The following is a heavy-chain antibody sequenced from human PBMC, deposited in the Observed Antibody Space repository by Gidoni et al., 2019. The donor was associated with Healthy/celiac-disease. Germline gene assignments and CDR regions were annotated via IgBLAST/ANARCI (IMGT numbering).Heavy chain of an antibody. D-gene: IGHD7-27*01. CDR1: GYTFTSYG. V-gene: IGHV1-18*01. J-gene: IGHJ4*02. Sequence: QVQLVQSGAEVKKPGASVKVSCKASGYTFTSYGNSWVRQAPGQGLEWIGWSSAYNGNTNYAQKLQGRVTMTTDTSTSTAYMELRSLRSDDTAVYYCARDPSGEDPYYFDYWGQGTLVTVSS. CDR2: SSAYNGNT. CDR3: ARDPSGEDPYYFDY.